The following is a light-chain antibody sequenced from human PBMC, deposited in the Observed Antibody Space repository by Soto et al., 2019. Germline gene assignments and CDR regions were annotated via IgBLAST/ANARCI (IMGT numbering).Light chain of an antibody. CDR2: EVT. Sequence: QSALTQPASVSGSPGQSITISCTGTGSNVGGYDYVSWYQHHTGKAPTVMTYEVTNRRSGVSNRFSGSKSGNTASLTISGLLAEDEADYYCSSYTRSSTYGFGTGTKVT. J-gene: IGLJ1*01. CDR3: SSYTRSSTYG. CDR1: GSNVGGYDY. V-gene: IGLV2-14*01.